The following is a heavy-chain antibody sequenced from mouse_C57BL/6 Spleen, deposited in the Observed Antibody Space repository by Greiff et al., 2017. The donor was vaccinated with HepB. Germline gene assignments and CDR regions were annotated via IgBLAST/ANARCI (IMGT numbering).Heavy chain of an antibody. V-gene: IGHV1-69*01. Sequence: VQLQQPGAELVMPGASVKLSCKASGYTFTSYWMHWVKQRPGQGLEWIGEIDPSDSYTNYIQKFKGKSTLTVDKSSSTAYMQLSSLTSEDSAVYSWASATPGPAHYDCDYWGQGTTLTVSS. D-gene: IGHD2-4*01. CDR2: IDPSDSYT. CDR1: GYTFTSYW. CDR3: ASATPGPAHYDCDY. J-gene: IGHJ2*01.